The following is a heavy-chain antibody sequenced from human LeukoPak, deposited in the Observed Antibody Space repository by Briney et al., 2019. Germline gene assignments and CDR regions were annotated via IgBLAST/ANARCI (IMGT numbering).Heavy chain of an antibody. Sequence: GGSLRLSCAVSGFILSDFSMSWVRQAPGKGLEWVAKMNEYGGEIFYVDSVKGRFTISRDNAKNSLYLQMNRLRAEDTAVYYCARPRGCGTSRCNNFDYWGRGTLVTVSS. V-gene: IGHV3-7*01. CDR3: ARPRGCGTSRCNNFDY. CDR1: GFILSDFS. CDR2: MNEYGGEI. J-gene: IGHJ4*02. D-gene: IGHD2-21*01.